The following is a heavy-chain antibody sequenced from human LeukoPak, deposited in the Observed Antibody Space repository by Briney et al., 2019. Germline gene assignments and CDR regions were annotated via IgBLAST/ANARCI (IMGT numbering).Heavy chain of an antibody. D-gene: IGHD5-18*01. V-gene: IGHV4-34*01. Sequence: PSETLSPTCAVYGGSFSGYYWSWIRQPPGKGLEWIGEINHSGSTNYNPSLKSRVTISVDTSKNQFSLKLSSVTAADTAVYYCARVPPKYSFDKYYYYYMDVWGKGTTVTVSS. CDR3: ARVPPKYSFDKYYYYYMDV. CDR1: GGSFSGYY. CDR2: INHSGST. J-gene: IGHJ6*03.